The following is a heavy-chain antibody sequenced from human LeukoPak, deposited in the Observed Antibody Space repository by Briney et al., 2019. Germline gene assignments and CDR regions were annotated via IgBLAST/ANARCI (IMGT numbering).Heavy chain of an antibody. CDR3: ARNRGEVVPSAIMRAYSYYFGMDV. CDR1: GGSISSHY. V-gene: IGHV4-59*08. CDR2: VYYSGST. J-gene: IGHJ6*02. D-gene: IGHD2-2*01. Sequence: SETLSLTCAVSGGSISSHYWSWIRQPPGKGLEWIGYVYYSGSTDHNPSLKARVTISADTSKNLLSLNLSSVTAADTAVYYCARNRGEVVPSAIMRAYSYYFGMDVWGQGTTVTVSS.